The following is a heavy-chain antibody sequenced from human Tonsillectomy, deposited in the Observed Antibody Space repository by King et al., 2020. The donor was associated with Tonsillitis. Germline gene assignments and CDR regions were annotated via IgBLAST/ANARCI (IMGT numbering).Heavy chain of an antibody. CDR1: GFTFSSYS. CDR3: AREKFTGYFDL. Sequence: VQLVESGGGLVKPGGSLRLSCAASGFTFSSYSMNWVRQAPGKGLEWVSSISSSSSYIYYADSVKGRFTISRDNAKNSLFLQMNSLRAEDTAVYYCAREKFTGYFDLWGRGTLVTVSS. V-gene: IGHV3-21*01. D-gene: IGHD2-8*02. J-gene: IGHJ2*01. CDR2: ISSSSSYI.